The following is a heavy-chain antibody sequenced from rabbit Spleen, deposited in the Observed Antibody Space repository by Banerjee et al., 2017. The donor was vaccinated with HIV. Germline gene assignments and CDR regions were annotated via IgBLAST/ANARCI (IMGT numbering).Heavy chain of an antibody. D-gene: IGHD5-1*01. V-gene: IGHV1S40*01. CDR1: GFSFSSKLY. J-gene: IGHJ3*01. CDR2: IYTVGGNA. Sequence: QSLEESGGGLVQPEGSLTLTCTASGFSFSSKLYMCWVRQPPGKGLEWIGCIYTVGGNAYYATWVNGRFTLSKTSSTTVTLQMTSLTAADTATYFCARASSYLTLLDLWGPGTLVTVS. CDR3: ARASSYLTLLDL.